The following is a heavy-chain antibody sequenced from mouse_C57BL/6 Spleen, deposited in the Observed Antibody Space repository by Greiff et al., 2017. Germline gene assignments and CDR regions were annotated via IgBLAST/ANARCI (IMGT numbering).Heavy chain of an antibody. CDR3: ARDDSSAWFAY. V-gene: IGHV3-1*01. J-gene: IGHJ3*01. Sequence: VQLKQSGPGMVKPSQSLSLTCTVTGYSITSGYDWHWIRHFPGNKLEWMGYISYSGSTNYNPSLKSRISITHDTSKNHFFLKLNSVTTEDTATYYCARDDSSAWFAYWGQGTLVTVSA. D-gene: IGHD2-12*01. CDR1: GYSITSGYD. CDR2: ISYSGST.